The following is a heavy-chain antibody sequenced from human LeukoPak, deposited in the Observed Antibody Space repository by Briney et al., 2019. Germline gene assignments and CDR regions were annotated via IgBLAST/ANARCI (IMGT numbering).Heavy chain of an antibody. J-gene: IGHJ4*02. CDR1: GFTFSSYG. CDR2: ISYDGSNK. V-gene: IGHV3-30*18. Sequence: PGTSLRLSCAASGFTFSSYGMHWVRQAPGKGLEWVAVISYDGSNKYYADSVKGRFTISRDNSENTLYLQMNSLRAEDTAVYYCAKPDYDILTGYYGHWGQGTLVTVSS. CDR3: AKPDYDILTGYYGH. D-gene: IGHD3-9*01.